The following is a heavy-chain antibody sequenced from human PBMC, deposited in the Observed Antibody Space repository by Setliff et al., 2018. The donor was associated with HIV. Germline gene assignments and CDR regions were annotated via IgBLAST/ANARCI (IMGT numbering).Heavy chain of an antibody. CDR1: GDSINTHY. J-gene: IGHJ5*02. Sequence: PSETLSLTCTVSGDSINTHYWSWIRQPPGKGLEWTGCISHSSNTNFNPSLNSRVTISLDTYKNQFSLRLTSLTAADTAIYYCARSTVGAGASFPWGRGILVTVSS. CDR3: ARSTVGAGASFP. CDR2: ISHSSNT. D-gene: IGHD1-26*01. V-gene: IGHV4-59*11.